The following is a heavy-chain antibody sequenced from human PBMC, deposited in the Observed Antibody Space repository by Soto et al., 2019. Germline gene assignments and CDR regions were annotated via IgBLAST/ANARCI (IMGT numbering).Heavy chain of an antibody. Sequence: SATLSLTCNVSGTSIIAYYWTCIRQPPGKALEWVGYISYRGSTKYNPSLKNRVAISLDTSRNQFSLNLTPVTASDTAIYFCARDPELHGLDHWGQGTLVTVSS. CDR2: ISYRGST. CDR3: ARDPELHGLDH. V-gene: IGHV4-59*01. CDR1: GTSIIAYY. D-gene: IGHD2-21*01. J-gene: IGHJ4*02.